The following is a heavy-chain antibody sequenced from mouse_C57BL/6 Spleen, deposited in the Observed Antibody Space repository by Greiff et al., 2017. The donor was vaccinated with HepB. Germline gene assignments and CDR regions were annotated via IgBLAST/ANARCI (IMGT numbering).Heavy chain of an antibody. Sequence: SGAELARPGASVKLSCKASGYTFTSYGISWVKQRTGQGLEWIGEIYPRSGNTYYNEKFKGKATLTADKSSSTAYMELRSLTSEDSAVYFCASLIYYDYDAVFAYWGQGTLVTVSA. D-gene: IGHD2-4*01. V-gene: IGHV1-81*01. CDR3: ASLIYYDYDAVFAY. J-gene: IGHJ3*01. CDR1: GYTFTSYG. CDR2: IYPRSGNT.